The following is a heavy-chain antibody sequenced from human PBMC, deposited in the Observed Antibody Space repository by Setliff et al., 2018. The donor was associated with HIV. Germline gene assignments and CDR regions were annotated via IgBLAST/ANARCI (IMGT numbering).Heavy chain of an antibody. CDR1: GYTFTDYY. CDR3: ARTLYSSFSSFDY. D-gene: IGHD6-19*01. J-gene: IGHJ4*02. V-gene: IGHV1-2*02. Sequence: ASVKVSCKASGYTFTDYYIHWVRQAPGQGLEWMGWINSASGGTNYAQKFQGRVTMTRDTSIRTAYMELSRLRSDDTALYYCARTLYSSFSSFDYWGQGTLVTVSS. CDR2: INSASGGT.